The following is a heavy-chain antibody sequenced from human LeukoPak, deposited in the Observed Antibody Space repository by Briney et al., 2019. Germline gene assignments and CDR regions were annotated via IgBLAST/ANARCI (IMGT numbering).Heavy chain of an antibody. D-gene: IGHD5-18*01. CDR1: GGSFSGYY. CDR2: INHSGST. Sequence: SETLSLTCAVYGGSFSGYYWSWIRQPPGKGLEWIGEINHSGSTNYNPSLKSRVPISVDTSKNQFSLKLSSVTAADTAVYYCARGNLLSYPRGYSEIDYWGQGALVTVSS. CDR3: ARGNLLSYPRGYSEIDY. V-gene: IGHV4-34*01. J-gene: IGHJ4*02.